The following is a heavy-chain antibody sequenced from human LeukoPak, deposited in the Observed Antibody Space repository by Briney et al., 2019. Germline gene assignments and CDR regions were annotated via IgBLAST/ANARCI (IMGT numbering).Heavy chain of an antibody. J-gene: IGHJ4*02. CDR1: GYTFNSYG. CDR2: ISVYNGNK. V-gene: IGHV1-18*01. D-gene: IGHD6-19*01. CDR3: ARVNPAQWLVGFNFDY. Sequence: ASVKVSCKASGYTFNSYGITWVRQAPGQGLEWMGWISVYNGNKNYAQKFQGRVTMTTDTSTSTAYMEVRSLRSDDTAVYYCARVNPAQWLVGFNFDYWGQGPLVTVSS.